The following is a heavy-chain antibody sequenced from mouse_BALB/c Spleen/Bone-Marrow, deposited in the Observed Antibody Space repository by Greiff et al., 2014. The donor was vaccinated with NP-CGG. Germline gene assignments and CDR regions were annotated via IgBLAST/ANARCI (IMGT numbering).Heavy chain of an antibody. D-gene: IGHD4-1*01. CDR3: AKNGSPVGCTIAY. CDR1: GYSFSGYY. V-gene: IGHV1-21*01. J-gene: IGHJ4*01. CDR2: VHPNNGGT. Sequence: VQLQQSGPDLVTPGDSVKISCKASGYSFSGYYMHWVKQSHGKSLEWIGRVHPNNGGTSYNQKFKGKAILNVDMSSSTAYMEVPSLTSEDSSVYFFAKNGSPVGCTIAYWGQGPSVTVSS.